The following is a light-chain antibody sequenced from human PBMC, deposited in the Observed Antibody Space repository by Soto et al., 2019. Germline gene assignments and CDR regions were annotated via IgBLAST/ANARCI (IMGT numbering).Light chain of an antibody. CDR2: NAS. Sequence: EIVLTQSPGTLSLSPGERATLSCRASQNVGRNYLAWYQQKPGQAPRLLIYNASNRATGTPDRFSGSGSGTDFTLTISRLEPEDFATYYCQQRSNWPLTFGGGTKVDIK. J-gene: IGKJ4*01. V-gene: IGKV3D-20*02. CDR3: QQRSNWPLT. CDR1: QNVGRNY.